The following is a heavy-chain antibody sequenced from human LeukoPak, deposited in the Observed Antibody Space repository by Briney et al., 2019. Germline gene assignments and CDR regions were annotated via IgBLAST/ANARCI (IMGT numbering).Heavy chain of an antibody. D-gene: IGHD5-24*01. Sequence: KPSETPSLTCAVSGYSINSGYDWGWVRQPPGKGLEWIGSISHSGSTRYTPSLKSRVTISVDTSKNQFSLKLNSVTAADTAVYYCARGPDAYNAQYWGQGILVTVSS. J-gene: IGHJ4*02. CDR1: GYSINSGYD. CDR2: ISHSGST. V-gene: IGHV4-38-2*01. CDR3: ARGPDAYNAQY.